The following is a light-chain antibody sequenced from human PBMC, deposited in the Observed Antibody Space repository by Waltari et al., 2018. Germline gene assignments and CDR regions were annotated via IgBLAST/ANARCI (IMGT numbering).Light chain of an antibody. Sequence: DIQLTQSPSFLSASVGDQVTITCRASQGISCYLAWYQQKPGKAPKLLIYAASTLQSGVPSRFSGSGSGTEFTLTISSLQPEDFATYYCQQLNSYPLFTFGPGTKVDIK. V-gene: IGKV1-9*01. J-gene: IGKJ3*01. CDR2: AAS. CDR3: QQLNSYPLFT. CDR1: QGISCY.